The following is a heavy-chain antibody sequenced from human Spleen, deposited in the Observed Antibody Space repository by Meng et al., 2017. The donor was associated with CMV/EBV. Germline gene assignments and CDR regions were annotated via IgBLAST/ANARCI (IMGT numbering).Heavy chain of an antibody. Sequence: GESLKISCAASGFTFSSYSINWVRQAPGKGLEWVSYISSRSTTIHYADSVKGRFTVSRDNAKNSLYLQMNSLRGEDTAVYYCARADAFEIWGQGTMVTVSS. CDR1: GFTFSSYS. V-gene: IGHV3-48*04. CDR2: ISSRSTTI. J-gene: IGHJ3*02. CDR3: ARADAFEI.